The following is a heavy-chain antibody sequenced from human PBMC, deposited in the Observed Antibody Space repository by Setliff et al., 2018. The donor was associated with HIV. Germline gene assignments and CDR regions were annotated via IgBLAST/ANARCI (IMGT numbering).Heavy chain of an antibody. Sequence: SETLSLTCTVSGDSISGAGFYWTWIRQHPGKGLEWIGSIYYSGSTYYNPSLKSRVPIAWGTSRWQFSLKLSAVTAADTAVYYFAREPRAPTLYYYSGMDFWG. CDR2: IYYSGST. J-gene: IGHJ6*01. CDR3: AREPRAPTLYYYSGMDF. CDR1: GDSISGAGFY. V-gene: IGHV4-31*03.